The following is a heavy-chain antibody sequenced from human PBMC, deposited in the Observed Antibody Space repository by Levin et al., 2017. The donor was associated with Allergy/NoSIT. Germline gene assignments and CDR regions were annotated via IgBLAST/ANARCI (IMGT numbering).Heavy chain of an antibody. CDR2: ISYDGTDT. J-gene: IGHJ4*02. CDR1: GFSFRSFG. Sequence: PAGGSLRLSCAASGFSFRSFGMHWARQAPGKGLEWLAVISYDGTDTYYADSVKGRFTISRDNSKNTLYLQMNSLRGEDAAVYYCAKDVVFGTSSWSLDFWGQGILVTVSS. D-gene: IGHD6-13*01. CDR3: AKDVVFGTSSWSLDF. V-gene: IGHV3-30*18.